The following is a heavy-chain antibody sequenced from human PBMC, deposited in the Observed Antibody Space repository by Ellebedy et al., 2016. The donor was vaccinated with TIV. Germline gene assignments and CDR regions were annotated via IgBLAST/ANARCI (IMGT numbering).Heavy chain of an antibody. CDR2: IRQDGSEK. Sequence: GGSLRLSCAASGFPFSSFWMSWVRQAPGKGLEWVANIRQDGSEKYYVDSVKGRFTISRDNAKNSLYLQMNSLRTEDTAVYYCARDSGSGWYYFDHWGQGTLVTVSS. V-gene: IGHV3-7*01. CDR3: ARDSGSGWYYFDH. CDR1: GFPFSSFW. D-gene: IGHD6-19*01. J-gene: IGHJ4*02.